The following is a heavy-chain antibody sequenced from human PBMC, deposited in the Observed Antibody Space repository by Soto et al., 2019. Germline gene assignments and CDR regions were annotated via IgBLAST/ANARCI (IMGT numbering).Heavy chain of an antibody. CDR3: ARLLGSMDV. D-gene: IGHD7-27*01. V-gene: IGHV4-59*08. J-gene: IGHJ6*02. CDR1: GGSISSYY. Sequence: QVQLQESGPGLVKPSETLSLTCTVSGGSISSYYWSWIRQPPGKGLEWIGYIYYSGSTSYNPSLKSQVTISVDTSKNQFSLKLSSVTDADTAVYYCARLLGSMDVWGQGTTVTVSS. CDR2: IYYSGST.